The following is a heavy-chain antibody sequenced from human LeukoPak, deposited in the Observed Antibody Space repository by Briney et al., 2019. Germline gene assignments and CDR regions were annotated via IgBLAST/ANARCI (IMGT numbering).Heavy chain of an antibody. D-gene: IGHD3-22*01. CDR2: INWNGGST. CDR3: AKTYYYDSSGYWFDH. Sequence: GGSLRLSCAASGFTFDDYGMNWVRQAPGKGLEWVSGINWNGGSTGYADSVKGRFTISRDNAKNSLYLQMNSLRAEDTALYYCAKTYYYDSSGYWFDHWGQGTLVTVSS. V-gene: IGHV3-20*04. J-gene: IGHJ5*02. CDR1: GFTFDDYG.